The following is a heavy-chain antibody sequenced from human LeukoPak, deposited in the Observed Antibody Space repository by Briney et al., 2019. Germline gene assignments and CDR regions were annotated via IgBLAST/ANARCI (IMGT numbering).Heavy chain of an antibody. CDR1: RFTFSSYR. J-gene: IGHJ6*02. Sequence: SGGSLRLSCAASRFTFSSYRMSGVRQAPGKGREGVANIKQEGSEKYYVGSVKGRFTISRDNAKNSLYLQMNSLRAEDTAVYYCARDYGYSGYDWGSYYYYGMDVWGQGTTVTVSS. CDR3: ARDYGYSGYDWGSYYYYGMDV. V-gene: IGHV3-7*01. CDR2: IKQEGSEK. D-gene: IGHD5-12*01.